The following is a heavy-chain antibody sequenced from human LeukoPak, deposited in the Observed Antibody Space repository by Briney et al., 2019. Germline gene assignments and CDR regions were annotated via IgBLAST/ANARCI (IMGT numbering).Heavy chain of an antibody. D-gene: IGHD3-10*01. V-gene: IGHV3-23*01. J-gene: IGHJ3*02. CDR3: AREGHYGALDI. CDR2: ISAGGDRT. CDR1: GFAFSSLD. Sequence: GGSLRLSCAASGFAFSSLDMGWVRQAPRKGLEWVSAISAGGDRTYYADSVRGRFTISRDNAKSSLYLQMNSLRDEDTALYFCAREGHYGALDIWGQGTMVTVSS.